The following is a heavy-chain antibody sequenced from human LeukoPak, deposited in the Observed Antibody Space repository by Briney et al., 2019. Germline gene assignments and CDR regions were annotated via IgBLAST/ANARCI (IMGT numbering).Heavy chain of an antibody. CDR2: IKQDGNEK. CDR1: GFIFNTYW. J-gene: IGHJ4*02. V-gene: IGHV3-7*01. D-gene: IGHD3-10*01. Sequence: PGGSLRLSCAAPGFIFNTYWMSWVRQAPGKGLEWVAIIKQDGNEKYYADSVKGRFTISRDNSKNTLYLQMNSLRAEDTAVYYCAKSVGVVRGVRWDFDYWGQGTLVTVSS. CDR3: AKSVGVVRGVRWDFDY.